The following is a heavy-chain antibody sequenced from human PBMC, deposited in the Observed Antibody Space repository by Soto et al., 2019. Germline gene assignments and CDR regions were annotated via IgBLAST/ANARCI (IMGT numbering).Heavy chain of an antibody. CDR1: GFSLNTFR. V-gene: IGHV3-33*01. J-gene: IGHJ5*02. Sequence: PGGSLRLSCATSGFSLNTFRMHWVRQAPGKGLEWVAVIWIDENIKYYADSVKGRFTISKDNSKNTLYLEMNSLRAEDTAVYYCVRGSFFGSGIYYNVGFFAPWGQGTLVTVSS. CDR2: IWIDENIK. CDR3: VRGSFFGSGIYYNVGFFAP. D-gene: IGHD3-10*01.